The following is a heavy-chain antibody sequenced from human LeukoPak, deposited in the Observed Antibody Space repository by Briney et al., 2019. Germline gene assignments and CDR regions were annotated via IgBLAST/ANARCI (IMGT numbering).Heavy chain of an antibody. J-gene: IGHJ4*02. CDR3: ARDLTSVPTR. CDR1: GFTFSSYS. CDR2: ISSSSITT. V-gene: IGHV3-48*02. D-gene: IGHD4-17*01. Sequence: GGSLRLSCAASGFTFSSYSMNWVRQAPGKGLEWVSYISSSSITTHYADSVKGRFTISRDNAKNSLYLQMNSLRDEDTAVYYCARDLTSVPTRWGQGTLVTVSS.